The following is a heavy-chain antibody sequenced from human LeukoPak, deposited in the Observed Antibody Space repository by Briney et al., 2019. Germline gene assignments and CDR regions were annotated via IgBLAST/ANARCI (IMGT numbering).Heavy chain of an antibody. V-gene: IGHV3-33*01. CDR2: IWYDGSNK. J-gene: IGHJ5*02. CDR1: GFTFSSYG. D-gene: IGHD5-18*01. Sequence: GSLRLSCAASGFTFSSYGMHWVRQAPGKGLEWVAVIWYDGSNKYYADSVKGRFTISRDNSKNTLYLQMNSLRAEDTAVYYCARGGYSYGYSDWFDPWGQGTLVTVSS. CDR3: ARGGYSYGYSDWFDP.